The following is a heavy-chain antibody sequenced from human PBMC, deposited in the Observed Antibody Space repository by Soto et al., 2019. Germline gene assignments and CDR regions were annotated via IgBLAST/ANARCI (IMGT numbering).Heavy chain of an antibody. V-gene: IGHV3-21*01. J-gene: IGHJ1*01. CDR1: GFTFSTYA. CDR3: ARDLLAARPEDFQH. D-gene: IGHD6-6*01. CDR2: ISSSSSYI. Sequence: GGSLRLSCVASGFTFSTYAMSWVRQAPGKGLEWVSSISSSSSYIYYADSVKGRFTISRDNAKNSLYLQMNSLRAEDTAVYYCARDLLAARPEDFQHWGQGTLVTVSS.